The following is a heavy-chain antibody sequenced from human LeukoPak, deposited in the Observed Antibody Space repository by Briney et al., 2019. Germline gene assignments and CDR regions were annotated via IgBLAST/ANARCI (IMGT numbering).Heavy chain of an antibody. Sequence: PSETLSLTCTVSGGSISSGDYYWSWIRQPAGKGLEWIGRIYTSGSTNYSPSLKRRVTISVDTSKNQFSLKLTSVTAADTAVYYCARDLESHYVGTYYYYYMDVWGKGTTVTVSS. J-gene: IGHJ6*03. D-gene: IGHD3-10*02. V-gene: IGHV4-61*02. CDR2: IYTSGST. CDR3: ARDLESHYVGTYYYYYMDV. CDR1: GGSISSGDYY.